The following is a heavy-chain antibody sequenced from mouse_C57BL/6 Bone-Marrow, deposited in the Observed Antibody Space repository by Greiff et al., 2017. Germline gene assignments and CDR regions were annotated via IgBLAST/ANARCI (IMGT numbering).Heavy chain of an antibody. V-gene: IGHV5-9-1*02. CDR3: TREDYYGSSYRWYFDV. Sequence: EVMLVESGEGLVKPGGSLKLSCAASGFTFSSYAMSWVRQTPEKRLEWVAYISSGGDYIYYADTVKGRFTISRDNARNTLYLQMSILKSEDTAMYYCTREDYYGSSYRWYFDVWGTGTTVTVSS. D-gene: IGHD1-1*01. J-gene: IGHJ1*03. CDR2: ISSGGDYI. CDR1: GFTFSSYA.